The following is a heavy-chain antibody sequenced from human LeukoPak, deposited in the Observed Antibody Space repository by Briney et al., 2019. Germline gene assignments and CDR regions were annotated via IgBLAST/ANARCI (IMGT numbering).Heavy chain of an antibody. V-gene: IGHV3-23*01. Sequence: PGGSLRLSCAASGFTFSGYAMSWVRQAPGKGLERVSAISGSGGSTYYADSVKGRFTISRDNCKNTLYLQMNSLRAEDTVVYYCAKEMAVAAAVDYWGQGTLVTFSS. CDR1: GFTFSGYA. J-gene: IGHJ4*02. CDR3: AKEMAVAAAVDY. D-gene: IGHD6-13*01. CDR2: ISGSGGST.